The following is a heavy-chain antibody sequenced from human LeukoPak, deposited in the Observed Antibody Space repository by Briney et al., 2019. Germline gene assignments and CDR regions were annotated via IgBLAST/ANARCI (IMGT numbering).Heavy chain of an antibody. Sequence: GGSLRLSCAASGFTFSSYWMHWVRQAPGEGLVWVSRIDPDDSGSTYADSVKGRFTISRDNAKNTLWLQMDSLRADDTAVYYCAGVRAGGNRAFDVWGQGTVVAVSS. V-gene: IGHV3-74*01. CDR1: GFTFSSYW. J-gene: IGHJ3*01. CDR2: IDPDDSGS. CDR3: AGVRAGGNRAFDV. D-gene: IGHD4-23*01.